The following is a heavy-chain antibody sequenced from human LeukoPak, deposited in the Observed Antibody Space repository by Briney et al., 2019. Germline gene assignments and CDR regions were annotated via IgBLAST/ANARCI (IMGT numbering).Heavy chain of an antibody. CDR3: AKDGPYSGSYGVDLDSFDY. D-gene: IGHD1-26*01. V-gene: IGHV3-30*18. J-gene: IGHJ4*02. CDR2: ISYDGSNK. Sequence: GGSLRLSCAASGFTLSSYGMHWVRQAPGKGLEWVALISYDGSNKYYADSVKGRFTISRDNSKNTLYLQMDSLRAEDTAVYYCAKDGPYSGSYGVDLDSFDYWGQGTLVTVSS. CDR1: GFTLSSYG.